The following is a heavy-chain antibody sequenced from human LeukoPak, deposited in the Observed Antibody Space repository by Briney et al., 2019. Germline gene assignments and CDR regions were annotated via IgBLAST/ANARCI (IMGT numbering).Heavy chain of an antibody. J-gene: IGHJ6*02. Sequence: GRSLRLSCAASGFIFDDYAMHWIRQAPGKGLEWVSGIHWNSGSLGYADSVKGRFTISRDNAKNSLFLQMNSLRTEDTALYYCAKDSGYTYGPLDVWGPGTTVTVSS. V-gene: IGHV3-9*01. D-gene: IGHD5-18*01. CDR3: AKDSGYTYGPLDV. CDR2: IHWNSGSL. CDR1: GFIFDDYA.